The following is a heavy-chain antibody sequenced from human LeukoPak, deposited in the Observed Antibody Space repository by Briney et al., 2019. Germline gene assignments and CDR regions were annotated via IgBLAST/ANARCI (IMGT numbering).Heavy chain of an antibody. CDR1: GFTFSSYA. D-gene: IGHD3-3*01. V-gene: IGHV3-23*01. CDR2: ISGSGGST. J-gene: IGHJ4*02. CDR3: AKVGVYDFWSGYLRGFWDY. Sequence: PGGSLRLSCAASGFTFSSYAMSWVRQAPGKGLEWVSAISGSGGSTYYADSVKGRFTISRDNSKNTLYLQMNSLRAEDTAVYYCAKVGVYDFWSGYLRGFWDYWGQGTLVTVSS.